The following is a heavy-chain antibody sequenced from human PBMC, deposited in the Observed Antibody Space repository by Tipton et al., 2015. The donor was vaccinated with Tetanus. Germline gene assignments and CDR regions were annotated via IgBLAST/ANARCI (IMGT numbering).Heavy chain of an antibody. CDR2: IDPNSGGT. J-gene: IGHJ6*02. Sequence: QLVQSGAEVKKPGASVKVSCKASGYTFTGYYIYWARQAPGQGLEWMGWIDPNSGGTVYAQKFQGRVTMTRDTSISTAYMELGSLRSDDTAVYYCARDRGDYIYYGMDVWGPGTTVTVS. D-gene: IGHD3-22*01. V-gene: IGHV1-2*02. CDR1: GYTFTGYY. CDR3: ARDRGDYIYYGMDV.